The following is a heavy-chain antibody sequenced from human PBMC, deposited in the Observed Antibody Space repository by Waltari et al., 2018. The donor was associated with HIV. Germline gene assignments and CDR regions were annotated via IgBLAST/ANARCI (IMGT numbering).Heavy chain of an antibody. J-gene: IGHJ4*02. D-gene: IGHD2-2*01. CDR1: GFTFRNAW. V-gene: IGHV3-15*01. Sequence: EVQLVESGGGLVKPGGSLRLSCAASGFTFRNAWMSWVRQAPGKGLEWVGRIKSKTDGGTTDYAAPVKGRFTISRDDSKNTLYLQMNSLKTEDTAVYYCTTHCSSTSCYLLDYWGQGTLVTVSS. CDR3: TTHCSSTSCYLLDY. CDR2: IKSKTDGGTT.